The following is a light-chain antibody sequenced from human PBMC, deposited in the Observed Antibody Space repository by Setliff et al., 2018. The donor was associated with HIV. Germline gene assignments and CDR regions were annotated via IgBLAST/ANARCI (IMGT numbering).Light chain of an antibody. V-gene: IGLV1-51*02. CDR3: GTWDSSLSAGCV. CDR2: ENY. J-gene: IGLJ1*01. CDR1: GSNIENNY. Sequence: QSVLTQPPSVSAAPGQKVTISRSGSGSNIENNYVSWYQQLPGTAPKLLIYENYKRPSGISDRFSGSKSGTSATLDITGLQTGDEADYYCGTWDSSLSAGCVFGTGTKV.